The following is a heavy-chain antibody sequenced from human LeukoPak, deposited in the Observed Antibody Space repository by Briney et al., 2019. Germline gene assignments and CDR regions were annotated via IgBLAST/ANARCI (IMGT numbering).Heavy chain of an antibody. CDR3: ARGPALYCSSTSCYAGSAFDP. Sequence: AASVKVSCKSSGYTFTSYHINWVRQPTGQGRAWMGCINPYSSNKSYAQKFQGRVTMTMNTSRSTAYMELSSQRSEDTAVYYCARGPALYCSSTSCYAGSAFDPWGQGTLVTVSS. J-gene: IGHJ5*02. V-gene: IGHV1-8*01. D-gene: IGHD2-2*01. CDR2: INPYSSNK. CDR1: GYTFTSYH.